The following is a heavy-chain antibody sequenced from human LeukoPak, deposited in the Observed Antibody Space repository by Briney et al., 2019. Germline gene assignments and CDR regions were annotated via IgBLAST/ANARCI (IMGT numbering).Heavy chain of an antibody. CDR1: GFTFSSYG. Sequence: GGSLRLSCAASGFTFSSYGMHWVRQAPGKGLEWVAVIWYDGSNKYYADSVKGRFTISRDNSKNTLYLQMNSLRAEDTAVYYCARDLLGYCSGGSCYLRNYYYYYGMDVWGQGTTVTVSS. CDR3: ARDLLGYCSGGSCYLRNYYYYYGMDV. J-gene: IGHJ6*02. D-gene: IGHD2-15*01. V-gene: IGHV3-33*01. CDR2: IWYDGSNK.